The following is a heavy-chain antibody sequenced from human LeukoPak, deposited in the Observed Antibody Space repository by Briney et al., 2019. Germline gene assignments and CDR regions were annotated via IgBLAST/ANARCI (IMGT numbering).Heavy chain of an antibody. CDR3: ARHSENAKNVFRCSPEWELPDAFDI. D-gene: IGHD1-26*01. CDR1: GGSISSISYY. CDR2: IYYSGST. J-gene: IGHJ3*02. V-gene: IGHV4-39*01. Sequence: SETLSLTCTVSGGSISSISYYWGWIRQPPGKGLEWIGSIYYSGSTYYNPSLKSRVTISVDTSKNQFSLKLSSVTAADTAVYYCARHSENAKNVFRCSPEWELPDAFDIWGQGTMVTVSS.